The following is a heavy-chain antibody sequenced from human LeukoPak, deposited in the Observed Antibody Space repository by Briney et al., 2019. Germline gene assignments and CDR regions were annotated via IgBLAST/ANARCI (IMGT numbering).Heavy chain of an antibody. CDR3: ARVELDIVVVPAAITFDY. J-gene: IGHJ4*02. CDR1: GASFSGYY. Sequence: PSETLSLTCAVSGASFSGYYWSWIRQPPGKGLEWIWEINDSGSTNYNTSIKSRVTISVDTSKKQFSLKLSSVTAADTAVYYCARVELDIVVVPAAITFDYWGQGTLVTVSS. V-gene: IGHV4-34*01. D-gene: IGHD2-2*02. CDR2: INDSGST.